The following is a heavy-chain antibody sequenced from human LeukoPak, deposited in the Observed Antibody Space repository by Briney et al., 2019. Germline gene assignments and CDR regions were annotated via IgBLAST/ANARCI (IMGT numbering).Heavy chain of an antibody. CDR1: SYSISSGYY. J-gene: IGHJ4*02. V-gene: IGHV4-38-2*01. CDR2: IFQSGVT. D-gene: IGHD1-26*01. CDR3: ARVAVGVTKSFDY. Sequence: SETLSLTCAVSSYSISSGYYWGWIRQSPGKGLEWIGSIFQSGVTYYNPSLKSRVTISVDTSKNQFSLKLSSLAAADTAVYYCARVAVGVTKSFDYWGQGTLVTVSS.